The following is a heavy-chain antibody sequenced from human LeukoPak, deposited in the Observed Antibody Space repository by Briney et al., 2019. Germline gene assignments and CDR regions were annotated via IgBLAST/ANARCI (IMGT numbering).Heavy chain of an antibody. CDR3: ARGLCSSGWFCYFDY. CDR2: IYHSGST. D-gene: IGHD6-19*01. CDR1: VGSISSSSYY. J-gene: IGHJ4*02. V-gene: IGHV4-39*07. Sequence: SETLSLTCTVSVGSISSSSYYWGWIRQPPGKGLEWVGEIYHSGSTNYNPSLKSRVTISVDKSKNQFSLKLSSVTAADTAVYYCARGLCSSGWFCYFDYWGQGTLVTVSS.